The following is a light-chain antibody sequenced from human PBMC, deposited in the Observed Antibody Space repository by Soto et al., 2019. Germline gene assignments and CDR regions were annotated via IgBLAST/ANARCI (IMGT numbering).Light chain of an antibody. Sequence: EIVLTQSPATLSLSPGERATLSCRASQSVSSYLAWYQQKPGQAPRLLIYDASNRATGIQARFSGSGSETDITLTISSLEPEDFAVYYCQQRSNWPPWTFGQGTKVEIK. CDR3: QQRSNWPPWT. J-gene: IGKJ1*01. V-gene: IGKV3-11*01. CDR2: DAS. CDR1: QSVSSY.